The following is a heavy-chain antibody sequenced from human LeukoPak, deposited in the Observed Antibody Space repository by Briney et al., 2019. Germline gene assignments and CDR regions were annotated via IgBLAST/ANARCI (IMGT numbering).Heavy chain of an antibody. Sequence: ASVEVSCKASGYTFTSYGISWVRQAPGQGLEWMGWISAYNGNTNYAQKLQGRVTMTTDTSTSTAYMELRSLRSDDTAVYYCARDSYSSGWGGLRWFDPWGQGTLVTVSS. CDR3: ARDSYSSGWGGLRWFDP. V-gene: IGHV1-18*01. D-gene: IGHD6-19*01. CDR2: ISAYNGNT. J-gene: IGHJ5*02. CDR1: GYTFTSYG.